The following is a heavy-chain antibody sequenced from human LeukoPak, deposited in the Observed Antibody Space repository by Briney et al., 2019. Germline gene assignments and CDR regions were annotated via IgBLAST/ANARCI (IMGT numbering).Heavy chain of an antibody. CDR3: ATSNWFDP. J-gene: IGHJ5*02. CDR2: INSGGTTT. CDR1: GSTFSTYW. D-gene: IGHD2-2*01. V-gene: IGHV3-74*01. Sequence: GGSLRLSCAASGSTFSTYWMHWVRQAPGKGLVWVSRINSGGTTTNYADSVKGRFTISRDNAKNTLYLQMNSLRGEDTAVYYCATSNWFDPWGQGTLVTVPS.